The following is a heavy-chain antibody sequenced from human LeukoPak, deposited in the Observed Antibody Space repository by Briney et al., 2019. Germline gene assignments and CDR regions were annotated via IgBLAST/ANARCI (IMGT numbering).Heavy chain of an antibody. CDR1: GYTFTNFA. J-gene: IGHJ4*02. V-gene: IGHV1-3*03. CDR3: ARGRWTNHIVGYYFDY. Sequence: GASVKVSCKASGYTFTNFAINWVRRAPGQRLEWIGWIDAGNGRTKYSQEFQGRVIITRDTSASTAYMELSSLRSDDMAVYYCARGRWTNHIVGYYFDYWGQGALVTVSS. CDR2: IDAGNGRT. D-gene: IGHD2-21*01.